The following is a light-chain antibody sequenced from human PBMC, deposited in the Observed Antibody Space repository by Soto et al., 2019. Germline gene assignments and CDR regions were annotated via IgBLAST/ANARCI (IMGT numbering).Light chain of an antibody. J-gene: IGKJ1*01. CDR3: QQYETFSGT. CDR2: HAS. CDR1: QTISSW. V-gene: IGKV1-5*01. Sequence: DIQMTQSPSTLSGSVGDRVTITCRASQTISSWLAWYQQKPGKAPKLLIYHASALPRGVPSRFSGSGSGTKFTLTIASLQPDDFATYYCQQYETFSGTFGPGTKVDIK.